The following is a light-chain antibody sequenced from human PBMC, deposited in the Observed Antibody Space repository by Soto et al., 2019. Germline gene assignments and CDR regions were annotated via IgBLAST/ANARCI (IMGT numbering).Light chain of an antibody. V-gene: IGKV1-16*01. CDR3: QQYYRYPWM. CDR1: QGISTY. CDR2: SAS. Sequence: DIQMTQSPSSLSASVGDRVTITCRASQGISTYLGWYQQKPGKVPKSLVYSASSLQSGVPSRFSDSGSGTEFTLTISDMQPDDFATYYCQQYYRYPWMFGQGTKVEI. J-gene: IGKJ1*01.